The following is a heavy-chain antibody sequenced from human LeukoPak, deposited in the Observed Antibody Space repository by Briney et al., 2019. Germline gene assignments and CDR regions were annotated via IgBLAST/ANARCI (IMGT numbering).Heavy chain of an antibody. CDR1: GFSFSSYG. Sequence: GGSLRLSCAESGFSFSSYGMHWVRQAPGKRLEWVAVIWYDGSNKYYADSVKGRFTISRDNSKNTLYLQMNSLRAEDTAVYFCARDHGYNWSDGGGLDCWGQGTLVTVSS. J-gene: IGHJ4*02. V-gene: IGHV3-33*01. D-gene: IGHD1-1*01. CDR3: ARDHGYNWSDGGGLDC. CDR2: IWYDGSNK.